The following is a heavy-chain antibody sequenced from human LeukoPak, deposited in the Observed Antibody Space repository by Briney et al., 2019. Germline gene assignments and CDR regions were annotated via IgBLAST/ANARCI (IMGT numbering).Heavy chain of an antibody. J-gene: IGHJ4*02. Sequence: SETLSLTCTVSGGSISSGGYYWGWIRQHSGKGLGWIVYIYYSGSTYYNPSLKSRVTISVDTSKNQFSLKLSSVTAADTAVYYCARVGSMITFGGVGFDYWGQGTLVTVSS. D-gene: IGHD3-16*01. V-gene: IGHV4-31*03. CDR1: GGSISSGGYY. CDR3: ARVGSMITFGGVGFDY. CDR2: IYYSGST.